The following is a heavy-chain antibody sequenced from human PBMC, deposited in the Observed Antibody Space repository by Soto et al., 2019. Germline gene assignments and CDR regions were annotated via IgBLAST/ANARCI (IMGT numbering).Heavy chain of an antibody. D-gene: IGHD3-10*01. Sequence: QVQLQESGSGLVKPSQTLSLTCEVSDVSISSGGYSWSWIRQSPGKGLEWMGYIFHSGTTDYNPSLKSRLTISVDRSKNQFSLRLRSVTAADTALYYCARAGGSGPLDDWFDPWGQGTLVTVSS. CDR3: ARAGGSGPLDDWFDP. V-gene: IGHV4-30-2*06. CDR1: DVSISSGGYS. J-gene: IGHJ5*02. CDR2: IFHSGTT.